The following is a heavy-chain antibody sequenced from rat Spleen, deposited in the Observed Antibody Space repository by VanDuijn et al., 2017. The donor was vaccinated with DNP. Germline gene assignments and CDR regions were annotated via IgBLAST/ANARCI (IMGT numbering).Heavy chain of an antibody. J-gene: IGHJ2*01. CDR2: LSSGGNT. D-gene: IGHD1-12*02. CDR3: ARSDYSDDGFYYGYFDY. Sequence: QVQLMESGPGLAHPSQTLSLTCSVSGFSLTTNTVAWVRQPPGKGLEWIAALSSGGNTFYNSALRSRLSISRDTSKSQVFLRVNSLQTEDTAMYFCARSDYSDDGFYYGYFDYWGQGVMVTVSS. V-gene: IGHV2-6*01. CDR1: GFSLTTNT.